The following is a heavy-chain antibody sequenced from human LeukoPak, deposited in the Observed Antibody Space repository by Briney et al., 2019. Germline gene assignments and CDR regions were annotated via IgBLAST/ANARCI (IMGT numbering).Heavy chain of an antibody. Sequence: SETLSLTCTVSGGSISSSSYYWGWIRQPPVKGLEWIGSIYYSGSTYYNPSLKSRVTISVDTSKNQFSLKLSSVTAADTAVYYCARHPQTITMIVKGFDYWGQGTLVTVSS. CDR3: ARHPQTITMIVKGFDY. V-gene: IGHV4-39*01. D-gene: IGHD3-22*01. J-gene: IGHJ4*02. CDR1: GGSISSSSYY. CDR2: IYYSGST.